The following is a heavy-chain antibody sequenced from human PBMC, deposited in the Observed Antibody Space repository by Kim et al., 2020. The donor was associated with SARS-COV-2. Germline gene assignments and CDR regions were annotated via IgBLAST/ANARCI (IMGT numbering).Heavy chain of an antibody. Sequence: GGSLRLSCAASGFTFSSYAMHWVRQAPGKGLEWVAVISYDGSNKYYADSVKGRFTISRDNSKNTLYLQMNSLRAEDTAVYYCARVRSSGWYYYYYGMDVWGQGTTVTVS. CDR3: ARVRSSGWYYYYYGMDV. J-gene: IGHJ6*02. CDR1: GFTFSSYA. CDR2: ISYDGSNK. V-gene: IGHV3-30*04. D-gene: IGHD6-19*01.